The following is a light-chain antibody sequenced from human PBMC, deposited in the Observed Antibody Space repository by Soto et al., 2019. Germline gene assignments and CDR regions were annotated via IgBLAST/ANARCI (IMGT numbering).Light chain of an antibody. V-gene: IGKV3-11*01. CDR2: DAS. CDR1: QSVSSY. J-gene: IGKJ3*01. Sequence: EIVLTQSPATLSLSPGERATLSCRASQSVSSYLAWYQQKPGQAPRFLIYDASNRATGIPARFSGSGSGTDFTLRISSLEPEDIAVYYGHQRSKGPCTFGPGTKVDIK. CDR3: HQRSKGPCT.